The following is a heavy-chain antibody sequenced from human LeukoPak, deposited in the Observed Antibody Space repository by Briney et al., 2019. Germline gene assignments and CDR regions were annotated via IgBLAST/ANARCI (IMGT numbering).Heavy chain of an antibody. J-gene: IGHJ4*02. CDR3: ARVEMATMNFDY. Sequence: PGGSLRLSCAASGFTVSINYMRWVRQAPGKGLEWGSVIYSGGSTYYADSVKGRFTISRDNTKNTLYLQMTSLRAEDTAVYYCARVEMATMNFDYWGQGTLVTVSS. V-gene: IGHV3-53*01. D-gene: IGHD5-24*01. CDR1: GFTVSINY. CDR2: IYSGGST.